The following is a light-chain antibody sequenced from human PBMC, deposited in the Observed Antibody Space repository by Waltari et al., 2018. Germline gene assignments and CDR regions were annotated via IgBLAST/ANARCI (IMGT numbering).Light chain of an antibody. CDR1: SSDAGGYNY. Sequence: QSALTQPASVSGSPGQSITISCTGTSSDAGGYNYVPWYQQHPGKAPKPMIYDVSNRPSGVSNRFSGSKSGNTASLTISGLQAEDEADYYCSSYTSSSTLVFGGGTKLTVL. CDR3: SSYTSSSTLV. V-gene: IGLV2-14*01. J-gene: IGLJ2*01. CDR2: DVS.